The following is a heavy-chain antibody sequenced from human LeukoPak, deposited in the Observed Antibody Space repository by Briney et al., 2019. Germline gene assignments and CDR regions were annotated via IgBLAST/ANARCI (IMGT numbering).Heavy chain of an antibody. CDR2: ISSDAGTI. CDR3: AREAGGWYLDALDI. J-gene: IGHJ3*02. D-gene: IGHD6-19*01. V-gene: IGHV3-48*03. Sequence: GGSLRLSCAASGFSFSGYEMNWVRQAPGKGLEWVSYISSDAGTIYYADSVKGRFTISRDNAKNSLYLPINSLRAEDTAVYYCAREAGGWYLDALDIWGQGTMVTVSS. CDR1: GFSFSGYE.